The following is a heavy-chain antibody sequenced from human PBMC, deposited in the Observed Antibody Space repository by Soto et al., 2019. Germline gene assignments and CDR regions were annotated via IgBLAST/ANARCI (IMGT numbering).Heavy chain of an antibody. CDR2: IHYTGST. J-gene: IGHJ5*02. CDR3: ARDLTISSTDGPLDP. D-gene: IGHD1-1*01. Sequence: SETLSLTCTVSGGSMSRYYWTWIRQPPGKGLEWIGNIHYTGSTNYNPSLKSRVTILLGTSTSQFSLKVSSVTAADTVVYYCARDLTISSTDGPLDPWGHGTLVTVSS. V-gene: IGHV4-59*01. CDR1: GGSMSRYY.